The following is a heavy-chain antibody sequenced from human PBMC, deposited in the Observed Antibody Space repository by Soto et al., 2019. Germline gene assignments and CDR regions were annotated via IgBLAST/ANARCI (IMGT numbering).Heavy chain of an antibody. CDR2: VYYSGNT. Sequence: PSETLALTCTVSGASINNNDYSWSWYRQTPGKGQGWIGYVYYSGNTDYIPSLKSRLSMSIYKSLIQFTLKLNSVTAADTATSYCPSMSYYYYQWPFDFRGRGSLVTV. CDR3: PSMSYYYYQWPFDF. J-gene: IGHJ2*01. CDR1: GASINNNDYS. V-gene: IGHV4-30-4*01. D-gene: IGHD3-10*01.